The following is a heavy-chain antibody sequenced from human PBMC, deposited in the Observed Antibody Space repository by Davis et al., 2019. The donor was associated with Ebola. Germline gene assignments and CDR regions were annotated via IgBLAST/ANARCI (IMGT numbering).Heavy chain of an antibody. CDR2: INPNSGGT. CDR1: GYTFTGYY. V-gene: IGHV1-2*02. CDR3: ARYGGYSLPAMRY. J-gene: IGHJ4*02. Sequence: AASVKVSCKASGYTFTGYYMHWVRQAPGQGLEWMGWINPNSGGTNYAQKLQGRVTMTTDTSTSTAYMELRSLRSDDTAVYYCARYGGYSLPAMRYWGQGTLVTVSS. D-gene: IGHD3-22*01.